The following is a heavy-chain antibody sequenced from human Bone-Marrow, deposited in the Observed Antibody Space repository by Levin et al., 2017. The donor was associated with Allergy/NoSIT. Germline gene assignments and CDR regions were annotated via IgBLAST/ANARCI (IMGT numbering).Heavy chain of an antibody. CDR2: IRDKAKSYTT. J-gene: IGHJ3*02. Sequence: GGSLRLSCAASGFTFSDYYMDWVRQAPGKGLEWVARIRDKAKSYTTDYGASVKSRFTISRDDSKNSLYLQMNSLKTEDTAVYHCARGGIIGGVPTGAFEIWGQGTMVTVSS. CDR3: ARGGIIGGVPTGAFEI. V-gene: IGHV3-72*01. D-gene: IGHD3-16*01. CDR1: GFTFSDYY.